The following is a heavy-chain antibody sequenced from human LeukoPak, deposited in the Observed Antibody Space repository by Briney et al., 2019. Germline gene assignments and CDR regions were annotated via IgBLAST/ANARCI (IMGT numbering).Heavy chain of an antibody. Sequence: SETLSLTCAVYGGSXSGYYWXWIXXPPGKXXXXIGXXNXRGXNNSHPSLKSRXTISVATSKNQFSLKLSSVTAADTAVYYCARHIRYCSGGSCGGWFDPWGQGTLVTVSS. J-gene: IGHJ5*02. CDR2: XNXRGXN. CDR3: ARHIRYCSGGSCGGWFDP. V-gene: IGHV4-34*01. CDR1: GGSXSGYY. D-gene: IGHD2-15*01.